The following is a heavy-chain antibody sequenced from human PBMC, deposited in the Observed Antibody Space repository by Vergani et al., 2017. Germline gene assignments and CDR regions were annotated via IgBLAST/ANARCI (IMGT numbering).Heavy chain of an antibody. CDR2: IYYSGST. V-gene: IGHV4-59*01. J-gene: IGHJ4*02. CDR3: ARREYNGNSIDY. CDR1: GGSISSYY. Sequence: QVQLQESGPGLVKPSETLSLTCTVSGGSISSYYWSGIRQPPGKGLEWIGYIYYSGSTNYTPPLKSRVTISVDTSKHQFSLKLSSVTAADTAVYYCARREYNGNSIDYWGQGTLVTVSS. D-gene: IGHD1-7*01.